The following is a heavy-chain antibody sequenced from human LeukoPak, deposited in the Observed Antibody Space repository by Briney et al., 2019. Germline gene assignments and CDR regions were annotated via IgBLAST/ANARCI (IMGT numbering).Heavy chain of an antibody. V-gene: IGHV3-23*01. D-gene: IGHD6-13*01. CDR3: ATSGYSSSWFHYYYMDV. J-gene: IGHJ6*03. Sequence: GGSLRLSCAASGFTFSSYAMSWVRQAPGKGLEWVSAISGSGGSTYYADSVKGRFTISRDNSKNTLYLQMNSLRAEDTAVYYCATSGYSSSWFHYYYMDVWGKGTTVTVSS. CDR1: GFTFSSYA. CDR2: ISGSGGST.